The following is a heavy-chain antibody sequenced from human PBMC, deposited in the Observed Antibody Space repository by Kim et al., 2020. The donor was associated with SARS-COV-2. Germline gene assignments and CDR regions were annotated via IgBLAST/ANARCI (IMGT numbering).Heavy chain of an antibody. V-gene: IGHV3-43*01. CDR3: AKDFQVGDCQSWNCGMDV. D-gene: IGHD2-21*02. J-gene: IGHJ6*02. CDR2: ISWDGGST. CDR1: GFTFDDYT. Sequence: GGSLRLSCAASGFTFDDYTMHWVRQAPGKGLEWVSLISWDGGSTYYADSVKGRFTISRDNSKNSLYLQMNSLRTEDTALYYCAKDFQVGDCQSWNCGMDVWGQGTTVTVSS.